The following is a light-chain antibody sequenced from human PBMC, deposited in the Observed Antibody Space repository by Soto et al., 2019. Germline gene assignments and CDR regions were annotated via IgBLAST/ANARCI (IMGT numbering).Light chain of an antibody. Sequence: ENELTQSAGTLSLYQGERATVSCRASHSITCSYLAWYHLTPGRAPSLLIYGASSMATCVPDMFSGSGSGTHFTLAISRLHPEDFPAYSCQQYYSIPLTLGGGTTVYTK. CDR1: HSITCSY. CDR3: QQYYSIPLT. V-gene: IGKV3-20*01. CDR2: GAS. J-gene: IGKJ4*01.